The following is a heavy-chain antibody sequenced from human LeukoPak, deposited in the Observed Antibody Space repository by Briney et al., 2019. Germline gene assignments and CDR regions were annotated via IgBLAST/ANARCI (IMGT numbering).Heavy chain of an antibody. D-gene: IGHD5-24*01. CDR1: GYTFTSNY. V-gene: IGHV1-46*01. CDR3: ARDNSVRDEAWWFNP. J-gene: IGHJ5*02. Sequence: ASVNVSFKAFGYTFTSNYMHRVRHAPAQGREWMGVIRPGGGSTTYGKKFQGRVTLTRDMSTSKDYLELSRLRSEDTAVYYCARDNSVRDEAWWFNPWGEGTLVTVSS. CDR2: IRPGGGST.